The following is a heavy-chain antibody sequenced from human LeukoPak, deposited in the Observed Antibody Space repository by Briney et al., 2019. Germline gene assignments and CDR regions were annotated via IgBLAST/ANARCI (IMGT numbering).Heavy chain of an antibody. J-gene: IGHJ5*02. CDR1: GGSISSSSYY. D-gene: IGHD5-24*01. CDR2: IYYSGST. V-gene: IGHV4-39*01. CDR3: ARGKGDVDL. Sequence: SETMSLTCTVSGGSISSSSYYWGWIRQPPGKGLEWIGSIYYSGSTYYNPSLKSRVTISVDTSKNQFSLKLSSVTAADTAVYYCARGKGDVDLWGQGTLVTVSS.